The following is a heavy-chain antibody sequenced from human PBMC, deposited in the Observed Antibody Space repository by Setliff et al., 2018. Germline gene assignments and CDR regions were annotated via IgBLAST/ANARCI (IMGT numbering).Heavy chain of an antibody. CDR1: GGSINEYY. CDR2: IYSDENT. CDR3: ARDRAVVVLPAAQEAFDI. D-gene: IGHD2-2*01. J-gene: IGHJ3*02. V-gene: IGHV4-4*07. Sequence: PSETLSLTCSVSGGSINEYYWSWFRQPAGKGLEWIGRIYSDENTGYNPSLKSRVTMSADTSKNQFSLKLKSVTAADTALCYCARDRAVVVLPAAQEAFDIWGQGTLVTVS.